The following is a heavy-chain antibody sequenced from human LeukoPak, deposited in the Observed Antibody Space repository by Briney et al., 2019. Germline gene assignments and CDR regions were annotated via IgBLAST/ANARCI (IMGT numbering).Heavy chain of an antibody. V-gene: IGHV1-8*01. J-gene: IGHJ6*02. D-gene: IGHD6-19*01. CDR1: GYTFTRYD. Sequence: ASVKVSCKASGYTFTRYDINWVRQGTGQGLEWMGWMNPNSGNTGYAQKFQGRVTMTRNTSISTAYMELSSLRSEDTAVYYCAREAYSCGWSCYYYYYGMDVWGQGTTVTVSS. CDR2: MNPNSGNT. CDR3: AREAYSCGWSCYYYYYGMDV.